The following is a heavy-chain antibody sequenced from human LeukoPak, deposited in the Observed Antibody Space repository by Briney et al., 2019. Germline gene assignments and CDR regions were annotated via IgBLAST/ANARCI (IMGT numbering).Heavy chain of an antibody. D-gene: IGHD1-1*01. CDR2: IYPKNGGT. J-gene: IGHJ5*02. CDR1: AYSXTDYY. V-gene: IGHV1-2*02. CDR3: ARDTTRNYFDP. Sequence: ASVKVSCKASAYSXTDYYLHWVRQAPGQGPEWMGWIYPKNGGTHYAQKFEGRVTMTSDTSISTAYMELSRLRSDDTAVYYCARDTTRNYFDPWGQGTLVTVSS.